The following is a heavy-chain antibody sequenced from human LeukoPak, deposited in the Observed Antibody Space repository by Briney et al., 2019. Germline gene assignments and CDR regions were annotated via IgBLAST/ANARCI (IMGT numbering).Heavy chain of an antibody. CDR1: GFTFTNYG. J-gene: IGHJ4*02. D-gene: IGHD3-22*01. Sequence: GGSLRLSCAASGFTFTNYGMHWVRQAIGKGLEWVSGIGTAGDTYYPGSVKGRFTISRENAKNSMYPQMNSLRAGDTAVYYCVRLSPYDSSGYYYDYWGQGTLVTVSS. CDR3: VRLSPYDSSGYYYDY. CDR2: IGTAGDT. V-gene: IGHV3-13*01.